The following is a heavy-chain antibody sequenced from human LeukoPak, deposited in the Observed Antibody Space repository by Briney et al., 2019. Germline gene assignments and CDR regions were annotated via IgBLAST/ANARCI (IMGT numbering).Heavy chain of an antibody. CDR1: GFIFSRYG. J-gene: IGHJ4*02. CDR2: ISGSGGTT. V-gene: IGHV3-23*01. D-gene: IGHD3-22*01. Sequence: GGSLRLSCAASGFIFSRYGMSWVRQAPGKGLEWVSAISGSGGTTYYADSVKGRFTISRDNSKNTLYLQITSLRAEDTGVYCGAKEHLPGTVVADRDYWGQGTLVTVSS. CDR3: AKEHLPGTVVADRDY.